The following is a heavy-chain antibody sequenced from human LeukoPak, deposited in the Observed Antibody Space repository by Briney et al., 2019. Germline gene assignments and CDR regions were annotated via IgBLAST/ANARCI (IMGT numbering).Heavy chain of an antibody. D-gene: IGHD2-21*02. CDR2: FDPEDGET. V-gene: IGHV1-24*01. J-gene: IGHJ3*02. CDR3: ATDRKAYCGGDCYDAFDI. CDR1: GYTLTELS. Sequence: ASVKVSCKVSGYTLTELSMHWVRQAPGKGLEWMGGFDPEDGETIYAQKFQGRVAMTEDTSTDTAYMELSSLRSEDTAVYYCATDRKAYCGGDCYDAFDIWGQGTMVTVSS.